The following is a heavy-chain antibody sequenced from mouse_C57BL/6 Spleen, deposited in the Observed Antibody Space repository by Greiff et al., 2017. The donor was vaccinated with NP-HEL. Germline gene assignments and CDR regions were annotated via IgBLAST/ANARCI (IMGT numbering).Heavy chain of an antibody. Sequence: VKLMESGPELVKPGASVKISCKASGYAFSSSWMNWVKQRPGKGLEWIGRIYPGDGDTNYNGKFKGKATLTADKSSSTAYMQLSSLTSEDSAVYFCARELRLPYYYAMDYWGQGTSVTVSS. CDR3: ARELRLPYYYAMDY. CDR1: GYAFSSSW. D-gene: IGHD3-2*02. J-gene: IGHJ4*01. CDR2: IYPGDGDT. V-gene: IGHV1-82*01.